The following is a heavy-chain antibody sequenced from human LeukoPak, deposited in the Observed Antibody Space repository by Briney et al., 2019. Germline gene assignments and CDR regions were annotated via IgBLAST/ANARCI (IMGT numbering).Heavy chain of an antibody. CDR1: GFTFSSYA. Sequence: GGSLRLSCAASGFTFSSYAMHWVRQAPGKGLEWVAFIRYDGSNKYYADSVKGRFTVSRDNSKNTLYLEMNSLRAEDTAVYHCAKASTSWYYCDDGGQGTLVTVSS. CDR2: IRYDGSNK. J-gene: IGHJ4*02. CDR3: AKASTSWYYCDD. V-gene: IGHV3-30*02. D-gene: IGHD6-13*01.